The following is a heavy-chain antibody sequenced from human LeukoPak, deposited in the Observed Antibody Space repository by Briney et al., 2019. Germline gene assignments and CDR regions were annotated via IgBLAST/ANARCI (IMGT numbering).Heavy chain of an antibody. CDR2: IYYSGST. Sequence: SETLSLTCTVSGGSISSGGYYWSWIRQHPGKGLEWIGYIYYSGSTYYNPSLKSRVTISVDTSKNQFSLKLSSVTAADTAVYYCAGSITTPIYYYYGMDAWGQGTTVTVSS. J-gene: IGHJ6*02. D-gene: IGHD3-3*01. V-gene: IGHV4-31*03. CDR3: AGSITTPIYYYYGMDA. CDR1: GGSISSGGYY.